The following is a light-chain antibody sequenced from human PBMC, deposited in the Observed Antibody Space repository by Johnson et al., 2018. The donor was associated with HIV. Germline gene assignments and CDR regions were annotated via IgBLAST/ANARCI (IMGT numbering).Light chain of an antibody. CDR1: SSNIGNQY. Sequence: QSVLTQSPSVSAAAGQRVTISCSGSSSNIGNQYVSWYQQLPGTVPKLLMYENNKRPSGIPDRFSGSKSGTSATLGITGLQTGDEADYYCGTWDSSLSAVFGTGTKVTVL. CDR3: GTWDSSLSAV. J-gene: IGLJ1*01. CDR2: ENN. V-gene: IGLV1-51*02.